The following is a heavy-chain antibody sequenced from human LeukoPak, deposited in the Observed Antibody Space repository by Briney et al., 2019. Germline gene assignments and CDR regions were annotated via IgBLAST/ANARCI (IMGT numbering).Heavy chain of an antibody. CDR1: GGSISSSNW. V-gene: IGHV4-4*02. J-gene: IGHJ5*02. D-gene: IGHD2-15*01. CDR3: ARDLGVAATSNWFDP. Sequence: SETLSLTCAVSGGSISSSNWWSWVRQPPGKGLEWIREIYHSGSTNYNPSLKSRVTISVDKSKNQFSLKLSSVTAADTAVYYCARDLGVAATSNWFDPWGQGTLVTVSS. CDR2: IYHSGST.